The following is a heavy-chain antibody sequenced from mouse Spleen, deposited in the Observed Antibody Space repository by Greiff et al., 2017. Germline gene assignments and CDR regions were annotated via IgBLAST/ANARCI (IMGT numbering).Heavy chain of an antibody. CDR1: GYTFTDYY. D-gene: IGHD1-1*01. J-gene: IGHJ4*01. CDR3: ARWGYYDGSYDYYAMDY. V-gene: IGHV1-26*01. Sequence: EVQLQQSGPELVKPGASVKISCKASGYTFTDYYMNWVKQSHGKSLEWIGDINPNNGGTSYNQKFKGKATLTVDKSSSTAYMELRSLTSEDSAVYYCARWGYYDGSYDYYAMDYWGQGTSVTVSS. CDR2: INPNNGGT.